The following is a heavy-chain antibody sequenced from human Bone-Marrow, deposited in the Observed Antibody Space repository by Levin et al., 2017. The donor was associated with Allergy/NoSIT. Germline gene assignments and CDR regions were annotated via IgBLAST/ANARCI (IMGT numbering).Heavy chain of an antibody. Sequence: SETLSLTCTVSGGSISSGSYYWGWIRQPPGKGLEWIGSIYHSGSAYYNPSLKSRVTISVATSKNQLSLKLSSVTAADTAMYYCARPGGSGFYDSSGFEYWGQGTLVTVSS. D-gene: IGHD3-22*01. CDR3: ARPGGSGFYDSSGFEY. J-gene: IGHJ4*02. V-gene: IGHV4-39*01. CDR2: IYHSGSA. CDR1: GGSISSGSYY.